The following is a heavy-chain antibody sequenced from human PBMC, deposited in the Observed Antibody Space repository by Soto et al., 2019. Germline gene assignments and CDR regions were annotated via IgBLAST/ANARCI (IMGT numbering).Heavy chain of an antibody. D-gene: IGHD3-10*01. J-gene: IGHJ4*02. Sequence: QVQLQESGPGLVKPPQTLSLTCTVSGASIRSGGFYWSWIRQHPEKGLEWIGYFYYSGNAYYNPSLRSRLTISGDASKNQCALNLSSVTAADTAVYFCARAMGAVNYFDYWGQGSLVTVSS. CDR3: ARAMGAVNYFDY. CDR1: GASIRSGGFY. CDR2: FYYSGNA. V-gene: IGHV4-31*03.